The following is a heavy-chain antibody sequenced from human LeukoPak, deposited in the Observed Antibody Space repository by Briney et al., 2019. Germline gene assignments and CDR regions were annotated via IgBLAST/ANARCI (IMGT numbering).Heavy chain of an antibody. Sequence: PGGSLRLSCAASGFTFSDYYMTWIRQAPGKGLEWVSYISNSGTIIYYADSVKGRFTISKDNAKNSLYLQMNSLRAEDTAVYYCARGDHYSGTSGLFDCWGQGTLVTVSS. J-gene: IGHJ4*02. CDR3: ARGDHYSGTSGLFDC. D-gene: IGHD3-22*01. CDR2: ISNSGTII. V-gene: IGHV3-11*01. CDR1: GFTFSDYY.